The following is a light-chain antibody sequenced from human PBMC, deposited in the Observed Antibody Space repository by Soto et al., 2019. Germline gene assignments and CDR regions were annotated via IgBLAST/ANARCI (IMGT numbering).Light chain of an antibody. J-gene: IGLJ2*01. V-gene: IGLV2-23*03. CDR2: EGS. Sequence: QPASVSGSPGQSITISCTATSSDFGIYDLVSWYQQHPGKAPKVIIFEGSKRPSGVSNRFSGSTSGNTASLTISGLQAEDEADYHCCSYAGNRTFVFGGGTKLTVL. CDR3: CSYAGNRTFV. CDR1: SSDFGIYDL.